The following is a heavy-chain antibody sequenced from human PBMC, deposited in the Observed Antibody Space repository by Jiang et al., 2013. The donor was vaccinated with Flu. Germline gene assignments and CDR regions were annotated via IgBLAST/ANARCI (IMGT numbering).Heavy chain of an antibody. Sequence: RQMPGKGLEWMGIIYPGDSDTRYSPSFQGQVTISADKSISTAYLQWSSLKASDTAMYYCARRQGADGYSSGWYDIESYAFDIWGQGTMVTVSS. D-gene: IGHD6-19*01. CDR2: IYPGDSDT. CDR3: ARRQGADGYSSGWYDIESYAFDI. J-gene: IGHJ3*02. V-gene: IGHV5-51*01.